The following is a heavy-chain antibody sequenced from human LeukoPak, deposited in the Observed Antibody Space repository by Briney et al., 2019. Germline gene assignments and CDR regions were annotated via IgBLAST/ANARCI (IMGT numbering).Heavy chain of an antibody. CDR1: GFTFSSYG. Sequence: GGSLRLPCAASGFTFSSYGMHWVRQAPGKGLEWVAVISYDGSNKYYADSVKGRFTISRDNSKNTLYLQMNSLRAEDTAVYYCAKDGRQQLVRSYYYYGMDVWGQGTTVTVSS. CDR2: ISYDGSNK. CDR3: AKDGRQQLVRSYYYYGMDV. V-gene: IGHV3-30*18. D-gene: IGHD6-13*01. J-gene: IGHJ6*02.